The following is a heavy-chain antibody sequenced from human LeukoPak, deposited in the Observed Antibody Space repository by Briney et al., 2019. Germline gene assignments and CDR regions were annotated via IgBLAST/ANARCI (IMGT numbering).Heavy chain of an antibody. CDR1: GFTFSDYW. Sequence: GGSLRLSCAASGFTFSDYWMTWVRQAPGKGLEWVSVIYAGGDTYYADSVKGRFTISRDNSKNTLYLQMNSLRAEDTAVYYCARSGSGWFDYWGQGTLVTVSS. J-gene: IGHJ4*02. V-gene: IGHV3-53*01. D-gene: IGHD6-19*01. CDR2: IYAGGDT. CDR3: ARSGSGWFDY.